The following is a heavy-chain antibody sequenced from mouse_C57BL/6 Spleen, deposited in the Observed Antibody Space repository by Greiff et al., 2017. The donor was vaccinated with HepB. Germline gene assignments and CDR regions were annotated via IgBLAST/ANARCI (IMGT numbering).Heavy chain of an antibody. CDR3: ARARYYGSILYAMDY. CDR1: GYTFTSYW. CDR2: IDPSDCYT. Sequence: QVQLQQPGAELVMPGASVKLSCKASGYTFTSYWMHWVKQRPGQGLEWIGEIDPSDCYTNYNQKFKGKSTLTVDKSSSTAYMQLSSLTSEDSAVYYCARARYYGSILYAMDYWGQGTSVTVSS. J-gene: IGHJ4*01. D-gene: IGHD1-1*01. V-gene: IGHV1-69*01.